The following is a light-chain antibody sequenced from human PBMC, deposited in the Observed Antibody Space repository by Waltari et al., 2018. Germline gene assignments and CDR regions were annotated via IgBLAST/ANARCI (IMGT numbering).Light chain of an antibody. CDR3: QTGGHGTWV. V-gene: IGLV4-69*01. J-gene: IGLJ3*02. Sequence: QLVLTQSPSASASLGASVKLTCTLSSGHSSNIIAWHQQQPEKGPRYSMKVNSDGSHSKGDESPDRFSGSGSGAERYLTISSGQSEDEADYYCQTGGHGTWVFGGGTKLTVL. CDR1: SGHSSNI. CDR2: VNSDGSH.